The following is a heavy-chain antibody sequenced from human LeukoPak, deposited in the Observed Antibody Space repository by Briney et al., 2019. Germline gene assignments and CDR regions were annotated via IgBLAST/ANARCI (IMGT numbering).Heavy chain of an antibody. CDR1: GFTFSSSG. Sequence: GGPLRLSCAASGFTFSSSGMHWVRQAPGTGLEWVAFISHEGIEKYYADSVKGRFTISRDNSKNTLYLQMNSLRDEDTAVFYCATDCGWFFDNWGQGTLVTVAS. CDR3: ATDCGWFFDN. V-gene: IGHV3-30*03. D-gene: IGHD6-19*01. CDR2: ISHEGIEK. J-gene: IGHJ4*02.